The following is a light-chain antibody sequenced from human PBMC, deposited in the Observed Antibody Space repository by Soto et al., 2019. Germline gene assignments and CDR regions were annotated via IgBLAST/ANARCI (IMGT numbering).Light chain of an antibody. Sequence: TLMPQSPSTLAVSPGERATLSCGASQSISSNLAWFQQKPGQAPRLLIYDASTMSTGFPARFSGSGSGTEFTLTISSLQSEDFEVYYCQQYNNWPLTFGGGTKVDIK. J-gene: IGKJ4*01. CDR3: QQYNNWPLT. CDR2: DAS. V-gene: IGKV3-15*01. CDR1: QSISSN.